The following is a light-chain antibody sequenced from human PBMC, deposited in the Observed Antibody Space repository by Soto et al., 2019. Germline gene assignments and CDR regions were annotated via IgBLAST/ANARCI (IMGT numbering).Light chain of an antibody. CDR2: DAS. J-gene: IGKJ1*01. CDR3: QQRSSSWT. V-gene: IGKV3-11*01. CDR1: QSVSSY. Sequence: EIVLTQSPATLSLSPGERATLSCRASQSVSSYLAWYQQKPGQAPRLLISDASSRATGIPARFSGSGSGTDFTLTISSLEPEDFAVYYCQQRSSSWTFGQGTTVEI.